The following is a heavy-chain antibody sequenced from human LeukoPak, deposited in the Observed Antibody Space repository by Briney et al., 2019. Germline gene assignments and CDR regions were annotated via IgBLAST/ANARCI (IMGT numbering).Heavy chain of an antibody. D-gene: IGHD4-17*01. CDR3: AHRRTGHTSFDY. CDR2: IYWDGDK. J-gene: IGHJ4*02. CDR1: GFSLSTSREG. Sequence: SGPTLVNPTQTLTLTCTFSGFSLSTSREGVGWIRQPPGKALEWLALIYWDGDKRYSPSLKTRLTITKDTSKNQVVLTMTNMDPVDTATYYCAHRRTGHTSFDYWGQGTLVTVSS. V-gene: IGHV2-5*02.